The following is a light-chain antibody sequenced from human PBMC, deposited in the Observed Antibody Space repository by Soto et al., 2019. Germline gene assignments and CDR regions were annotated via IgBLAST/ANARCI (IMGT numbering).Light chain of an antibody. CDR3: QQYNNWPPWT. CDR2: GAS. J-gene: IGKJ1*01. V-gene: IGKV3-15*01. Sequence: EIVMTQSPATLSVSPGERATLSCRASQSVNSNLVWYQQKPGQAPRLLIYGASTRATGIPGRFSGSGYGTEFTLTISSLQSEDFAVYYCQQYNNWPPWTFGQGTKVEIK. CDR1: QSVNSN.